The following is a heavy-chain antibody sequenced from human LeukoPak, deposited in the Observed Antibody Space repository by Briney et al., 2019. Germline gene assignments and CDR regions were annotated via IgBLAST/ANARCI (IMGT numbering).Heavy chain of an antibody. CDR3: ARGPMIVPAARAYYYYYMDV. J-gene: IGHJ6*03. V-gene: IGHV4-4*07. CDR2: IYTSGST. Sequence: PSETLSLTCTVSGGSISNYYWSWIRQPAGKGLEWIGRIYTSGSTNYNPSLKSRVTMSVDTSKNQFSLKLSSVTAADTAVYYCARGPMIVPAARAYYYYYMDVWGKGTTVTVSS. CDR1: GGSISNYY. D-gene: IGHD2-2*01.